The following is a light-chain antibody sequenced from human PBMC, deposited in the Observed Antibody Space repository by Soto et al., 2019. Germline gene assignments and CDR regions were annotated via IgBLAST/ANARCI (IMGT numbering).Light chain of an antibody. Sequence: EFVLTQSPGTLSLSPGERATLSGRASQSVSSSYLAWYQQKPGQAPRLLIYGASSRATGIPARFSGSGSGTDFTLTISRLQPEDFAVYYCQQYGSSPPITFGQGTRLEIK. V-gene: IGKV3-20*01. CDR3: QQYGSSPPIT. J-gene: IGKJ5*01. CDR1: QSVSSSY. CDR2: GAS.